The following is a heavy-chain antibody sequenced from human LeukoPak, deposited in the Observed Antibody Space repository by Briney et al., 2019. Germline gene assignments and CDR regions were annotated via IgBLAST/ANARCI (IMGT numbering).Heavy chain of an antibody. CDR3: ARSSWGGYYKLVYYYYGMDV. V-gene: IGHV1-46*01. J-gene: IGHJ6*02. CDR2: INPSGGST. D-gene: IGHD3-10*01. Sequence: ASVKVSCKASGYTFTSSYMHWVRQAPGQGLEWMGIINPSGGSTSYAQKFQGRVTMTRDTSTSTVYMELSSLGSEDTAVYYCARSSWGGYYKLVYYYYGMDVWGQGTTVTVSS. CDR1: GYTFTSSY.